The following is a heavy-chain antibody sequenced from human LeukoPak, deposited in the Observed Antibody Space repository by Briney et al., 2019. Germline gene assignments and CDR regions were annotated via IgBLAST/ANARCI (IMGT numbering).Heavy chain of an antibody. CDR2: ISSSGGST. CDR1: GFTFSSYA. CDR3: AKGHHSS. V-gene: IGHV3-23*01. Sequence: GGSLRLSCAASGFTFSSYAMSWVRQAPEKGLELVSTISSSGGSTYYADSVKGRFTISRDTSKSTLYLQMNILRAEDTAVYYCAKGHHSSWGQGTLVTVSS. D-gene: IGHD2-15*01. J-gene: IGHJ5*02.